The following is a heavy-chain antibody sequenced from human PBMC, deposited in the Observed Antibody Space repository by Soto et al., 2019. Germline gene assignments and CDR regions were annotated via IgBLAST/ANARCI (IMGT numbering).Heavy chain of an antibody. CDR1: GGTFSNYA. CDR2: IIPIFGAA. D-gene: IGHD2-21*02. J-gene: IGHJ6*02. CDR3: ARDCGGDCYPDPDNYYYYGMDV. Sequence: SVKVSCKASGGTFSNYAITWVRQAPGQGLEWMGGIIPIFGAANYAQKFQGRVTITADKSTSTAYMELSSLRSEDTAVYYCARDCGGDCYPDPDNYYYYGMDVWGQGTTVTVSS. V-gene: IGHV1-69*06.